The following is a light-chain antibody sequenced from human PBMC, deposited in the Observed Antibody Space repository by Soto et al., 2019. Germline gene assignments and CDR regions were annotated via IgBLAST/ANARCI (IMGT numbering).Light chain of an antibody. V-gene: IGLV3-25*02. CDR1: ALPKQY. CDR2: KDS. CDR3: QSADSSGTYRV. J-gene: IGLJ3*02. Sequence: SYELTQPPSVSVSPGQTARITCSGDALPKQYAYWYQQKPGQAPALVIYKDSERPSGIPERFSGSSSGTTVTLTISGVQAEDEADYYCQSADSSGTYRVFGGGTKVTVL.